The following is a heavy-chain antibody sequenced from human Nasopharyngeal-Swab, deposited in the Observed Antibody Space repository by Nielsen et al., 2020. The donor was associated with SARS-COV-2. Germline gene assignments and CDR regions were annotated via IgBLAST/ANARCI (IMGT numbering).Heavy chain of an antibody. D-gene: IGHD1-1*01. CDR2: IYYNGRT. CDR1: GDSMITNS. CDR3: ARRTTFDY. Sequence: SETLSLTCTVSGDSMITNSWIWIRQPPGKGLEWIGYIYYNGRTNYTPSLKSRVTVSLDTSRNQFSLKLSSVTAADTAVYYCARRTTFDYWGQGTLVTVSS. V-gene: IGHV4-59*12. J-gene: IGHJ4*02.